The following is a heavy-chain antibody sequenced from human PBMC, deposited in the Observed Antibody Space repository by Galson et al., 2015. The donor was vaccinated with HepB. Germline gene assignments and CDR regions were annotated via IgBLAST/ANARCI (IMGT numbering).Heavy chain of an antibody. CDR2: IIPIFGTP. V-gene: IGHV1-69*13. CDR1: GGPFSRYA. J-gene: IGHJ6*03. Sequence: SVKVSCKASGGPFSRYAISWVRQAPGQGLEWMGGIIPIFGTPEYAQKFQGRVTITADESTSTAYMELSSLRSEDTAVYYCSRPNGPVCSGTSCRTLYYYYFYMDVWGKGTTVTVSS. D-gene: IGHD2-2*01. CDR3: SRPNGPVCSGTSCRTLYYYYFYMDV.